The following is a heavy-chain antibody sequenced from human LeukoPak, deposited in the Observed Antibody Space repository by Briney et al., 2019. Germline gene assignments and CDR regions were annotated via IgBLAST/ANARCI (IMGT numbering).Heavy chain of an antibody. V-gene: IGHV4-39*07. Sequence: SETLSLTCTVSGASISSSTYYWGWIRQPPGKGLDWIGTMYYSGSTYYNPSLKSRVTLSIDTSKNQFSLKLTSVTAADTALYYCANIPRAGYSSSWYFDSWGQGTLVAVSS. CDR3: ANIPRAGYSSSWYFDS. CDR2: MYYSGST. CDR1: GASISSSTYY. D-gene: IGHD6-13*01. J-gene: IGHJ4*02.